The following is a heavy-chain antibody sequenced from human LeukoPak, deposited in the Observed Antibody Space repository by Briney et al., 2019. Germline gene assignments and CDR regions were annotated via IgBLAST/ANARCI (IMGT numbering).Heavy chain of an antibody. V-gene: IGHV3-74*01. D-gene: IGHD6-13*01. CDR3: ARDYGAWKQQLVPAY. J-gene: IGHJ4*02. CDR1: GFIFSSYW. CDR2: ISSDGLTA. Sequence: PGGSLRLSCAASGFIFSSYWMHWVRQAPGKGLVWVARISSDGLTAIYADSVKGRFTISRDNSKNTLYLQMNSLRAEDTAVYYCARDYGAWKQQLVPAYWGQGTLVTVSS.